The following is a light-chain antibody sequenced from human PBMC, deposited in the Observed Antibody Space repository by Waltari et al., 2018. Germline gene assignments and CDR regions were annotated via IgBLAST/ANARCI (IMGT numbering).Light chain of an antibody. CDR1: QSFSSR. CDR2: DVP. V-gene: IGKV3-11*01. J-gene: IGKJ1*01. CDR3: QHRRNWPWT. Sequence: EIVLTQSPATLSLSPGERATLSCRASQSFSSRLGWYQQKPGQVHRPRIYDVPNRATGIPARFIGRGSEKDFTLTISSLEPEDFAIYYCQHRRNWPWTFGQGTRVEIK.